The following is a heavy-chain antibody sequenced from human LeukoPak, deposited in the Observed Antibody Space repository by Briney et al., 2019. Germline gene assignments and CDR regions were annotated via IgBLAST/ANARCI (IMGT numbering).Heavy chain of an antibody. V-gene: IGHV3-23*01. CDR3: AAGQGIVGATWAGTFDY. CDR1: GFTFSSYA. D-gene: IGHD1-26*01. J-gene: IGHJ4*02. Sequence: PGGSLRLSCAASGFTFSSYAMSWVRQAPGKGLEWVSAISGSGGSTYYADSVKGRFTISRDNSKNTLYLQMNSLRAEDTAVYYCAAGQGIVGATWAGTFDYWGQGTLVTVSS. CDR2: ISGSGGST.